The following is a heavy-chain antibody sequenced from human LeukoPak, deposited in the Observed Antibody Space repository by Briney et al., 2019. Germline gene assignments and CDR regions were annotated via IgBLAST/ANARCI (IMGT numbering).Heavy chain of an antibody. CDR2: ITGSGDST. V-gene: IGHV3-23*01. D-gene: IGHD5-18*01. CDR1: GFTYSTHA. J-gene: IGHJ4*02. Sequence: GGSLRLSCAASGFTYSTHAMTWVRQAPGKGLEWVSGITGSGDSTYYADSVKGRFTISRDNSENTLFLQMNSLRAEDTAVYHRARGKGRGYNHTHLDYWGQGTLVTVSS. CDR3: ARGKGRGYNHTHLDY.